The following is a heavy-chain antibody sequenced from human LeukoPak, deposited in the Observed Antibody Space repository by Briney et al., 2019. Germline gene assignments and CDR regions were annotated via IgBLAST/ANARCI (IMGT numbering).Heavy chain of an antibody. CDR2: IKQDGSEK. CDR3: ARDFGARGWFDY. D-gene: IGHD6-19*01. V-gene: IGHV3-7*01. CDR1: GFSFSRYW. J-gene: IGHJ4*02. Sequence: PGGSLRLSCAASGFSFSRYWMSWVRQAPGKGLEWVANIKQDGSEKNYVESVKGRFTISRDNAKNSLYLQTNSLRAEDTAVYYCARDFGARGWFDYWGQGTLVTVSS.